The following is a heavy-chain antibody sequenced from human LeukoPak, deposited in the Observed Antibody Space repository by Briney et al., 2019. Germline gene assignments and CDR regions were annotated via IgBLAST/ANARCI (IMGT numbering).Heavy chain of an antibody. CDR3: ARRDISSGIDY. Sequence: PSETLSLTCTVSGVSITTHYWSWIRQPPGKGLEWIGYIHYSGVTNYNPSLKSRVTISIDTSKNQFSLKLSSVTAADTAVYFCARRDISSGIDYWGQGRLVTVSS. CDR2: IHYSGVT. D-gene: IGHD3-22*01. CDR1: GVSITTHY. V-gene: IGHV4-59*11. J-gene: IGHJ4*02.